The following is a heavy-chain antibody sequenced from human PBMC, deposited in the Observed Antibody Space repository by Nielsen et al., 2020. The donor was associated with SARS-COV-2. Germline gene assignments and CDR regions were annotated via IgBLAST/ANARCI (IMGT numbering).Heavy chain of an antibody. V-gene: IGHV3-11*04. Sequence: GGSLRLSCAASGFTFSDYYMSWIRQAPGKGLEWVSYISSSGSTIYYADSVKGRFTISRDNAKNSRYLQMNSLRAEDTAVYYCARDYGITSGGVINPWYFDLWGRGTLVTVSS. CDR2: ISSSGSTI. J-gene: IGHJ2*01. CDR1: GFTFSDYY. D-gene: IGHD3-16*02. CDR3: ARDYGITSGGVINPWYFDL.